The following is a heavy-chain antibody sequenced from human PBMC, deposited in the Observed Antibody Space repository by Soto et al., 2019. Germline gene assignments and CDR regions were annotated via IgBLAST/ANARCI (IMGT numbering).Heavy chain of an antibody. CDR3: AKAMNPDMGTGHCFGF. J-gene: IGHJ4*02. V-gene: IGHV3-11*01. Sequence: SWVRQAQRKGLEWVSYINSGVSTTYYADSVKGRFTISRDNAKNTLYLQMNSLRAEGTAVYYCAKAMNPDMGTGHCFGFSGQAPLVTVPS. CDR2: INSGVSTT. D-gene: IGHD5-18*01.